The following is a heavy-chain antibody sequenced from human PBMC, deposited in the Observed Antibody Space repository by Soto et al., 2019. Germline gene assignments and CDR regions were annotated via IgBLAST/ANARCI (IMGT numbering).Heavy chain of an antibody. D-gene: IGHD3-10*01. V-gene: IGHV1-69*13. J-gene: IGHJ4*02. CDR3: ARDLEFRDGNISQIDY. CDR1: WGTLRNHV. Sequence: SVEVAFKASWGTLRNHVFNLCLHAPLQGLELMGGIIPIIGTPNYAQKFQGLVTITSDASTSTVYLEVSSLRSQDTALSYCARDLEFRDGNISQIDYWGKGHMVTVSS. CDR2: IIPIIGTP.